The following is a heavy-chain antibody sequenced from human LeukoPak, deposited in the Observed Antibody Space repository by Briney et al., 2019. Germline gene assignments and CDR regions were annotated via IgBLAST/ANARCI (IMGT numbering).Heavy chain of an antibody. Sequence: GGSLRLSCAASGFTFSSYAMSWVRQAPGKGLEWVSAISGSGGSTYYADPVKGRFTISRDNSKNTLYLQMNSLRAEDTAVYYCANSKSGSYLIDYWGQGTLVTVSS. CDR1: GFTFSSYA. CDR3: ANSKSGSYLIDY. J-gene: IGHJ4*02. D-gene: IGHD1-26*01. CDR2: ISGSGGST. V-gene: IGHV3-23*01.